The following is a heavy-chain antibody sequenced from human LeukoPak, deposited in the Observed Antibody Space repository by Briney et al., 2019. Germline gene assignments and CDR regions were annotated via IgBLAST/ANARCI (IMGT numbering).Heavy chain of an antibody. CDR1: GGSISSGSYY. CDR2: IYTSGST. V-gene: IGHV4-61*02. Sequence: SQTLSLTCTVFGGSISSGSYYWSWIRQPAGKGLEWIGRIYTSGSTNYNPSLKSRVTISVDTSKNQFSLKLSSVTAADTAVYYCVRDCGGDCYAGYYYGMDVWGQGTTVTVSS. J-gene: IGHJ6*02. D-gene: IGHD2-21*02. CDR3: VRDCGGDCYAGYYYGMDV.